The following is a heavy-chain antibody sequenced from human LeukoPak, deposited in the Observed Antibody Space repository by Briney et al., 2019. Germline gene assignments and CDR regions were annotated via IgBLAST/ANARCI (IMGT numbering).Heavy chain of an antibody. CDR2: ISSTCCTK. CDR3: ATLTVASPFDY. D-gene: IGHD5-12*01. V-gene: IGHV3-48*03. Sequence: PGWALRLSCAACGFTFSIYVMYWLRQVPGKGLEGVSYISSTCCTKYYADSVKGRFTITRDNAQNSLYLQMNSLRAEDSAVYYCATLTVASPFDYWGQGALVTVSS. CDR1: GFTFSIYV. J-gene: IGHJ4*02.